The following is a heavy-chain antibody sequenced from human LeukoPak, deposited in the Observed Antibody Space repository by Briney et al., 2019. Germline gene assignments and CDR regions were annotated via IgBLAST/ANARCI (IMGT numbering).Heavy chain of an antibody. CDR1: GFSFSGHE. D-gene: IGHD3-3*02. CDR3: VTEFSKHFDI. CDR2: ISSSGSTI. V-gene: IGHV3-48*03. Sequence: GGSLRLSCAASGFSFSGHEMNWVRQAPGKGLEWVSYISSSGSTIYYADSVKGRFTISRDNAKNSLYLQMNSLRAEDTAVYYCVTEFSKHFDIWGQGTMVTVSS. J-gene: IGHJ3*02.